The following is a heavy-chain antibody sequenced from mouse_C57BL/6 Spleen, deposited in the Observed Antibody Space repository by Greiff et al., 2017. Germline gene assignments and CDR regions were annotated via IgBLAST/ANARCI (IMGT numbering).Heavy chain of an antibody. CDR3: ARCGNYSYYAMDY. J-gene: IGHJ4*01. V-gene: IGHV1-81*01. CDR1: GYTFTSYG. Sequence: QVHVKQSGAELARPGASVKLSCKASGYTFTSYGISWVKQRTGQGLEWIGEIYPRSGNTYYNEKFKGKATLTADKSSSTAYMELRSLTSEDSAVXFCARCGNYSYYAMDYWGQGTSVTVSS. D-gene: IGHD2-1*01. CDR2: IYPRSGNT.